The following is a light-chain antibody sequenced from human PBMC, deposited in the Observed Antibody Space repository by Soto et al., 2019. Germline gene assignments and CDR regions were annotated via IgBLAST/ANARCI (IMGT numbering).Light chain of an antibody. J-gene: IGKJ4*01. CDR3: QQYGSSSPT. Sequence: EIVLTQSPGTLSLSPGERATLSCRASQSVSKNFLAWYQQKPGQAPRLLINGASSRATGIPDRFSGSGSGTDFSLTIDRLEPEDFAVYFCQQYGSSSPTFGGGTKVAMK. V-gene: IGKV3-20*01. CDR1: QSVSKNF. CDR2: GAS.